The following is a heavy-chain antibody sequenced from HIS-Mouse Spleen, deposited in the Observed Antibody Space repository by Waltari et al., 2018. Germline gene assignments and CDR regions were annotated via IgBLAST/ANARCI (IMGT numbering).Heavy chain of an antibody. CDR1: GFTFSSYS. V-gene: IGHV3-21*01. CDR2: ISSSSSYI. D-gene: IGHD3-9*01. CDR3: ASLYYDILTGYYRDY. Sequence: EVQLVESGGGLVKPGGSLRLSCAASGFTFSSYSMNWVRQAPGNGMEWFSSISSSSSYIYYADSVKGRFTISRDNAKNSLYLQMNSLRAEDTAVYYCASLYYDILTGYYRDYWGQGTLVTVSS. J-gene: IGHJ4*02.